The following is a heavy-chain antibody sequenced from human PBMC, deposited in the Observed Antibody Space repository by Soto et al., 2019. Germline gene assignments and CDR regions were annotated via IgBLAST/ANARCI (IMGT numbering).Heavy chain of an antibody. V-gene: IGHV2-26*01. D-gene: IGHD2-15*01. CDR2: IFSNDEK. CDR1: GFSLSNARMG. CDR3: ARIRGMVCSGGSCYWFDP. Sequence: SGPTLVNPTETLTLTCTVSGFSLSNARMGVSWIRQPPWKALEWLAHIFSNDEKSYSTSLKSRLTISKDTSKSQVVLTMTNMDPVDTATYYCARIRGMVCSGGSCYWFDPWGQGTLVTVSS. J-gene: IGHJ5*02.